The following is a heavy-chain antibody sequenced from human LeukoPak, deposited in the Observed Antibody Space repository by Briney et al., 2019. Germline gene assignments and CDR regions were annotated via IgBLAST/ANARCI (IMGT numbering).Heavy chain of an antibody. D-gene: IGHD1-7*01. CDR2: IKQDGSEK. CDR1: GFTFSSYW. Sequence: PGGYLRLSCAASGFTFSSYWMSWVRQTPGKGLEWVANIKQDGSEKHYVDSVKGRFTISRDNAKNSLYLQMSSLRAEDTAVYYCASNWNYVRGYGMDVWGQGTTVTVSS. CDR3: ASNWNYVRGYGMDV. V-gene: IGHV3-7*01. J-gene: IGHJ6*02.